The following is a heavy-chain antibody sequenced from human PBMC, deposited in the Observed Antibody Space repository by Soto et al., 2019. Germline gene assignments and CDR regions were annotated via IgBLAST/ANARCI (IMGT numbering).Heavy chain of an antibody. Sequence: QVQLQESGPGLVKPSETLSLTCTVSGGSISSYYWSWIRQPPGKGLEWIGYIYYSGSTNYNPSLTSRVTISVDTSKNQFSLKLTSVTAADTAVFYCARGLYSSLGNWFDPWGQGTLVTVSS. D-gene: IGHD6-19*01. V-gene: IGHV4-59*01. CDR2: IYYSGST. CDR3: ARGLYSSLGNWFDP. J-gene: IGHJ5*02. CDR1: GGSISSYY.